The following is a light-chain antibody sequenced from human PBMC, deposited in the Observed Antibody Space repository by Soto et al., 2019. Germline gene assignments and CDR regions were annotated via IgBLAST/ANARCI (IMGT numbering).Light chain of an antibody. J-gene: IGKJ1*01. CDR3: QQYSDSAWT. V-gene: IGKV3-20*01. Sequence: EIVLTQSPGTLPLSPGERATLSCRASQSVSSSYLGWYQQKPGQAPRLLIFGASSRATGIPDRFSGSGSESDFTLTITRLEPEDFAVYYCQQYSDSAWTFGQGTRVEIK. CDR2: GAS. CDR1: QSVSSSY.